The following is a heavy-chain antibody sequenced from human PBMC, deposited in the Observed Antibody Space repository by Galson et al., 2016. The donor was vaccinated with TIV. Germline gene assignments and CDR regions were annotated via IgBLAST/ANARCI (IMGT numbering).Heavy chain of an antibody. D-gene: IGHD3-10*02. V-gene: IGHV1-69*13. CDR3: ARDPSYVESIFDS. CDR2: IIAIFGKT. J-gene: IGHJ4*02. CDR1: GGIFRSFA. Sequence: SVKVSCKASGGIFRSFAITWVRQAPGQGLEGMGGIIAIFGKTNYAQKFQGRVTITADETTSTAYMELSSLRSEDTAVYYCARDPSYVESIFDSWGQGTLVTVSS.